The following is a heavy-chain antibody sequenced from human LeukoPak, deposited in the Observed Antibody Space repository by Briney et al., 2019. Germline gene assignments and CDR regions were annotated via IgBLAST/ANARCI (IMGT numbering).Heavy chain of an antibody. V-gene: IGHV4-30-2*01. Sequence: SETLSLTCAVSGGSISSGGYSWSWIRQPPGEGLEWIGYIHHSGSTYYNPSLKSRVTISVDRSKNQFSLKLSSVTAADTAVYYCARGSSSWYRGYFDYWGQGTLVTVSS. CDR2: IHHSGST. J-gene: IGHJ4*02. D-gene: IGHD6-13*01. CDR3: ARGSSSWYRGYFDY. CDR1: GGSISSGGYS.